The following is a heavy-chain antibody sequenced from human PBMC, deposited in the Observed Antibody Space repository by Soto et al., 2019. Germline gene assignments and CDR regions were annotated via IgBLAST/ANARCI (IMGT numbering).Heavy chain of an antibody. Sequence: ASVKVSCKASGYTFTSYGISWVRQAPGQGLEWMGWISAYNGNTNYAQKLQGRVTMTTDTSTSTAYMELRSLRSDDTAVYYCAKHVLLWFGELLYSDYWGQGTLVTVSS. D-gene: IGHD3-10*01. J-gene: IGHJ4*02. CDR3: AKHVLLWFGELLYSDY. V-gene: IGHV1-18*01. CDR2: ISAYNGNT. CDR1: GYTFTSYG.